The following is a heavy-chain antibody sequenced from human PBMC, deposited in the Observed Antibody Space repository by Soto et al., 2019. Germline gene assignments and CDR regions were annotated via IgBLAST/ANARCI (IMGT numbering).Heavy chain of an antibody. CDR2: INSDGSST. J-gene: IGHJ4*02. D-gene: IGHD6-25*01. V-gene: IGHV3-74*01. CDR1: GFTLSTYW. CDR3: VRGSGFQAGVCAD. Sequence: EVQLVESGGGLVQPGGSLRLSCAASGFTLSTYWMHWVRQDPGKGLVWVSRINSDGSSTNYADSVKGRFTISRDNAKNTLYLQMNSLRAEDTAVYYCVRGSGFQAGVCADWGQGTLVTVSS.